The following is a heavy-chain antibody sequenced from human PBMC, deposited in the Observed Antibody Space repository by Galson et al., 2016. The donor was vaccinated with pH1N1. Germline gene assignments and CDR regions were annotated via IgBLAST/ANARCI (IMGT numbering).Heavy chain of an antibody. CDR1: GFIFSSYA. CDR3: ARERADYYDTDAFDI. D-gene: IGHD3-22*01. Sequence: SLRLSCAASGFIFSSYAMHWVRQAPGKGLEYVSAISSNGGSTYYANSVKGRLTISRDNSKNTLYLQMGSLRAEDMAVYYCARERADYYDTDAFDIWGQGTMVTVSS. CDR2: ISSNGGST. J-gene: IGHJ3*02. V-gene: IGHV3-64*01.